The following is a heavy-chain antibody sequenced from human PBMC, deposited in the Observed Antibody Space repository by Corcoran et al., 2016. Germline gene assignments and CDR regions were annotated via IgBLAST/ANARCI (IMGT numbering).Heavy chain of an antibody. D-gene: IGHD3-16*01. Sequence: QVQLVESGGGVVQPGRSLRLSCAASGFTFSSYGMHWVRQAPGKGLEWVAVIWYDGSNKYYADSVKGRFTISRDNSKNTLYLQMNSLRAEDTAVYYCARDKPGFGGGSHTSGMDVWGQGTTVTVS. CDR1: GFTFSSYG. CDR3: ARDKPGFGGGSHTSGMDV. J-gene: IGHJ6*02. CDR2: IWYDGSNK. V-gene: IGHV3-33*01.